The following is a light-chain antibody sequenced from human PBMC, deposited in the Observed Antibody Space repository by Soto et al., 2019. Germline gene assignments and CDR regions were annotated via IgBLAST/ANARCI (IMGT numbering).Light chain of an antibody. V-gene: IGKV3-15*01. Sequence: EIVMTQSPVTLSVSPGERVTLSCRASQSLATNLAWYQQKPGQTPRLVIYDISARASGIPGRFSGSGFGTDFTLTISSPQPEDSAVYYCQQYLDWPLTFGGGTKVEI. J-gene: IGKJ4*01. CDR1: QSLATN. CDR3: QQYLDWPLT. CDR2: DIS.